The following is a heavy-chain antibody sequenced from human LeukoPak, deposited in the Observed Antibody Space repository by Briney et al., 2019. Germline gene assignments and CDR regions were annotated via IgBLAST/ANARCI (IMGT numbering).Heavy chain of an antibody. J-gene: IGHJ3*02. V-gene: IGHV3-7*01. CDR3: ARNNYYDSSGYQYDAFDI. CDR2: IKQDRSEK. D-gene: IGHD3-22*01. Sequence: GGSLRLSCAASGFTFSSYWMSWVRQAPGKGLEWVANIKQDRSEKYYVDSVKGRFTISRDNAKNSLYLQMNSLRAEDTAVYYCARNNYYDSSGYQYDAFDIWGQGTMVTVSS. CDR1: GFTFSSYW.